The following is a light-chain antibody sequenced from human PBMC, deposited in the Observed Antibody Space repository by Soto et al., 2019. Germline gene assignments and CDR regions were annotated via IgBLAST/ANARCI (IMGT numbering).Light chain of an antibody. CDR1: QGIRNA. Sequence: DIQMTQSPSSLSASVGDRVTITCRASQGIRNALGWYRQKPGKAPKLLIFAASSLQSGVPSRFSGSRSGPDFTLTISSLQPEDFATYYCQQSYSSPPTFGQGTKVDI. V-gene: IGKV1-39*01. CDR3: QQSYSSPPT. J-gene: IGKJ1*01. CDR2: AAS.